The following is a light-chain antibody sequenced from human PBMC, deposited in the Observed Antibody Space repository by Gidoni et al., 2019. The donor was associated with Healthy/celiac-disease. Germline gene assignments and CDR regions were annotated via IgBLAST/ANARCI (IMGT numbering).Light chain of an antibody. CDR1: KIGSKS. V-gene: IGLV3-21*02. CDR3: QVWDSSSDHVV. J-gene: IGLJ2*01. CDR2: DDS. Sequence: SYVLTQPPSVSVAPGQTARITCGGNKIGSKSVHWYQQKPGQAPVLVVYDDSDRPSGIPGRFSGSNSGNTATLTISRVEAGDEADYYCQVWDSSSDHVVFGGGTKLTVL.